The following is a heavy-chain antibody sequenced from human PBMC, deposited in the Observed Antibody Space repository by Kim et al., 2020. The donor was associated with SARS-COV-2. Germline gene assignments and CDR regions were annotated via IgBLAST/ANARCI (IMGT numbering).Heavy chain of an antibody. CDR2: IYYSGST. V-gene: IGHV4-61*01. D-gene: IGHD5-18*01. J-gene: IGHJ4*02. CDR1: GGSVSSGSYY. CDR3: ARVPAHTAMVDY. Sequence: SETLSLTCTVSGGSVSSGSYYWSWIRQPPGKGLEWIGYIYYSGSTNYNPSLKSRVTISVDTSKNQFSLKLSSVTAADTAVYYCARVPAHTAMVDYWGQGTLVTVSS.